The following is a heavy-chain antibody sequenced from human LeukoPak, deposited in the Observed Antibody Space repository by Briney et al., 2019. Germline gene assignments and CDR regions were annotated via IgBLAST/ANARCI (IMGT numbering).Heavy chain of an antibody. J-gene: IGHJ4*02. V-gene: IGHV3-30-3*01. CDR1: GFTFSSYA. CDR2: ISYDGSNK. D-gene: IGHD6-13*01. Sequence: GGSLRLSCAASGFTFSSYAMSWVRQAPGKGLEWVAVISYDGSNKYYADSVRGRFTISRDNSKNTLYLQMNSLRAEDTAVYYCARSRSSWHGNALYYFDYWGQGTLVTVSS. CDR3: ARSRSSWHGNALYYFDY.